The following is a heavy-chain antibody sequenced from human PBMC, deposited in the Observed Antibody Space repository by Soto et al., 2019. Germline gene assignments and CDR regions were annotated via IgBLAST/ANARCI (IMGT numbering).Heavy chain of an antibody. V-gene: IGHV3-30*03. CDR3: AREGDSHAFRGFDL. Sequence: GGSLRLSCAASGFTFSHYIYHWVRQAPGTGLQWVAGIRDAVKKTNYATSVRGRFTVSRDMSKSTIFLQMNNLRIDDSAIYSCAREGDSHAFRGFDLWGQGTPVTRLL. CDR1: GFTFSHYI. J-gene: IGHJ5*02. CDR2: IRDAVKKT. D-gene: IGHD5-18*01.